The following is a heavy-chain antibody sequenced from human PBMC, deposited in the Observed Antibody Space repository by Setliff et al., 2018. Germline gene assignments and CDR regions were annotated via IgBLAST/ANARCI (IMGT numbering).Heavy chain of an antibody. CDR2: MYYSGSN. CDR1: GDSINRSGYY. J-gene: IGHJ5*01. CDR3: ARSYHLVLTNWFDA. Sequence: SETLSLTCNVSGDSINRSGYYWGWVRQPPGKGLEWIGSMYYSGSNDYNPSLKSRVTISLDTSKNQFSLRLTSVTAADTAVYYCARSYHLVLTNWFDAWGHGTLVTVSS. V-gene: IGHV4-39*07. D-gene: IGHD1-26*01.